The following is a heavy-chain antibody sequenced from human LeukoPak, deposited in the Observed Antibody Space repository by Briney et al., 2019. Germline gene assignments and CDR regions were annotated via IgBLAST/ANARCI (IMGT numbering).Heavy chain of an antibody. D-gene: IGHD3-3*01. J-gene: IGHJ4*02. CDR3: ASRDDLFLGWFSEY. CDR2: ISYDGSNK. CDR1: GFTFSSYG. Sequence: PGRSLRLSCAASGFTFSSYGMHWVRQAPGKGLEWVAVISYDGSNKYYADSVKGRFTISRDNSKNTLYLQMNSLRAEDTAVYYCASRDDLFLGWFSEYWGQGTLVTVSP. V-gene: IGHV3-30*03.